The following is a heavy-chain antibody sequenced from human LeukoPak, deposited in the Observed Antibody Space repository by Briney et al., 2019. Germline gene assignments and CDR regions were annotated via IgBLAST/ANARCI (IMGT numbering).Heavy chain of an antibody. CDR3: ARDSGHYDILYYFDY. D-gene: IGHD3-9*01. V-gene: IGHV3-53*01. J-gene: IGHJ4*02. Sequence: GGSLRLSCAASGFTVSSNYMSWVRQAPGKGLEWVSVIYSGGSTYYADSVKGRFTISRDNSKNTLYLQMNSLRAEDTAVYYCARDSGHYDILYYFDYWGQGTLVTVSS. CDR2: IYSGGST. CDR1: GFTVSSNY.